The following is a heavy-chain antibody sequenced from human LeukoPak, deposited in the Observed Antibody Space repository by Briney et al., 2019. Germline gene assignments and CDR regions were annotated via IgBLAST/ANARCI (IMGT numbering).Heavy chain of an antibody. CDR3: ARDYPGNGWNGMDV. J-gene: IGHJ6*02. D-gene: IGHD4-23*01. V-gene: IGHV3-64*01. CDR2: IYSNGAST. Sequence: PGGSLRLSCAASRFPFSSFAMHWVRQAPGKGLEFVSSIYSNGASTYCANSVKGRFTISRDNSKNTLFLQMGSLRAEDTAVYYCARDYPGNGWNGMDVWGQGTTVTVSS. CDR1: RFPFSSFA.